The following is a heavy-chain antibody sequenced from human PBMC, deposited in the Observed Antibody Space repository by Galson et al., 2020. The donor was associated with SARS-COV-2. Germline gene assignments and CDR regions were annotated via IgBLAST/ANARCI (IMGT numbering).Heavy chain of an antibody. Sequence: SGPTLVKPTQTLTLTCTFSGFSLSTSGMCVSWIRQPPGKALEWLALIDWDDDKYYSTSLKTRLTISKDTSNNQVVLTMTNMDPVDTATYYCARIRYDILTGYHYCMDVWGQGTTVTVSS. CDR1: GFSLSTSGMC. V-gene: IGHV2-70*01. CDR2: IDWDDDK. D-gene: IGHD3-9*01. J-gene: IGHJ6*02. CDR3: ARIRYDILTGYHYCMDV.